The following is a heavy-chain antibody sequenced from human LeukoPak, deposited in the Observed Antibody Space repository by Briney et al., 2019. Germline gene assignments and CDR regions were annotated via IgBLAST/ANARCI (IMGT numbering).Heavy chain of an antibody. Sequence: PGGSLRLSCAASGFTFSNFWMHWVRQVPGKGLVWVSRINPDGSSTGYADSVKGRFTISRDNAKNTLYLQMNSLRAEDTAMYYCGRSLVYWGQGTLVTVSS. V-gene: IGHV3-74*01. CDR2: INPDGSST. CDR1: GFTFSNFW. J-gene: IGHJ4*02. CDR3: GRSLVY.